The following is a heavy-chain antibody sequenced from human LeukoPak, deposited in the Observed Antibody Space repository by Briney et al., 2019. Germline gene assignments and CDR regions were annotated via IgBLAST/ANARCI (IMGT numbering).Heavy chain of an antibody. CDR3: ARLGHYRRYSSSSGGGFDY. D-gene: IGHD6-6*01. Sequence: ASVKVSCKASGGTFSSYAISWVRQAPGQGLEWMGGIIPIFGTANYAQKFQGRVTITADESTSTAYIELSSLRSEDTAVYYCARLGHYRRYSSSSGGGFDYWGQGTLVTVSS. CDR2: IIPIFGTA. CDR1: GGTFSSYA. V-gene: IGHV1-69*01. J-gene: IGHJ4*02.